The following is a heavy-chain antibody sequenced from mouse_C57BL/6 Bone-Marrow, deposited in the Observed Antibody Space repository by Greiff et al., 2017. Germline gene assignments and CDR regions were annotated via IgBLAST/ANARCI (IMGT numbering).Heavy chain of an antibody. CDR2: IYPGGGYT. CDR1: GYTFTNYW. Sequence: QVQLKQSGAELVRPGTSVTMSCKASGYTFTNYWIGWAKQRPGHGLEWIGDIYPGGGYTNYNEKFKGKATLTADKYSSTAYMQFSSLTSEDSAIYYCARDQGDYWYFDVWGTGTAVTVTS. J-gene: IGHJ1*03. V-gene: IGHV1-63*01. CDR3: ARDQGDYWYFDV.